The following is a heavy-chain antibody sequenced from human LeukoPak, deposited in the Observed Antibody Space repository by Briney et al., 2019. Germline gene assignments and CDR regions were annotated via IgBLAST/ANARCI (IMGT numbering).Heavy chain of an antibody. D-gene: IGHD3-9*01. J-gene: IGHJ5*02. CDR3: AREGIGSYDILTVYSGNWFDP. Sequence: SETLSLTCTVSGGSISSYYWSWIRQPPGKGLEWIGYIYYSGSTNYNPSLKSRVTISVDTSKNQFSLKLSSVTAADTAVYYCAREGIGSYDILTVYSGNWFDPWGQGTLVTVSS. CDR1: GGSISSYY. CDR2: IYYSGST. V-gene: IGHV4-59*01.